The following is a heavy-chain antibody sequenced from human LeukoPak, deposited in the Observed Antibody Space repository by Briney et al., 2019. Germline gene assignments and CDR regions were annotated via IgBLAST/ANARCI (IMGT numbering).Heavy chain of an antibody. CDR2: IYYSGST. CDR1: GGSISSYY. V-gene: IGHV4-59*08. Sequence: SETLSLTCTVPGGSISSYYWSWIRQPPGKGLEWIGYIYYSGSTNYNPSLKSRVTISVDTSKNQFSLKLSSVTAADTAVYYCARQFPRDYYYGMDVWGQGTTVTVSS. CDR3: ARQFPRDYYYGMDV. J-gene: IGHJ6*02.